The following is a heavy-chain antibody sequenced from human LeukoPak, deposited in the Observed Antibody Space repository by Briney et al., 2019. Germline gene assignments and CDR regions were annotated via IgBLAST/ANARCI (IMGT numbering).Heavy chain of an antibody. V-gene: IGHV4-34*01. Sequence: SETLSLTCAVSSGSFSVYYWSWIRQPPGKGLEWIGEINHLRRTNYNPSLKSRVMISIDTSKKEVSLEMSSVTAADTAVYYCARGSASGVYPIDYWGQGTLVTVSS. CDR3: ARGSASGVYPIDY. CDR2: INHLRRT. D-gene: IGHD6-19*01. CDR1: SGSFSVYY. J-gene: IGHJ4*02.